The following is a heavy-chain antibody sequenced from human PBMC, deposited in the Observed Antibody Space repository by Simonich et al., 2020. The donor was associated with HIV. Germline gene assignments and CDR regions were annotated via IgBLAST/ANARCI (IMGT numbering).Heavy chain of an antibody. Sequence: EVQLVESGGGLVQPGGSLRLSCAASGFTFSSYWMNWVRQAPGKGRGWVSRINGEGSSTNYADAVMGRFTISRDNAKNTLYLQMNSLRVEDTAVYFCARFGYYDSSGYYGYLQHWGQGTLVTVSS. J-gene: IGHJ1*01. CDR2: INGEGSST. V-gene: IGHV3-74*01. CDR3: ARFGYYDSSGYYGYLQH. CDR1: GFTFSSYW. D-gene: IGHD3-22*01.